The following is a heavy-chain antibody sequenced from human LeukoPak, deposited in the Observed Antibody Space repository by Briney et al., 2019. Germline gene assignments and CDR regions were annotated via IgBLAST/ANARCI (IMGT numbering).Heavy chain of an antibody. V-gene: IGHV3-30-3*01. J-gene: IGHJ4*02. CDR2: ISYDGSNK. Sequence: GRSLRLSCAASGFTFSNYAIHWVRQAPGKGLEWVAVISYDGSNKYYADSVKGRFTIFRDNSKNTLYLQMNSLRAEDTAVYYCARLVIVGATEFDYWGQGTLVTVSS. CDR3: ARLVIVGATEFDY. D-gene: IGHD1-26*01. CDR1: GFTFSNYA.